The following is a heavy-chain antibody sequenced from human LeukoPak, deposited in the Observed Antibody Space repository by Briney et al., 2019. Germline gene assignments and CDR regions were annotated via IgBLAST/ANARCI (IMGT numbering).Heavy chain of an antibody. J-gene: IGHJ4*02. CDR3: ARDQPGHSTGWTGGFDY. V-gene: IGHV4-4*02. Sequence: PSETLSLTCAVSGGSISSNNWWIWVRQSPEKGLEWIGEIYHDGSTNYNPSLKSRVTISMDKSKNQLSLKLSSVTAADTAVYYCARDQPGHSTGWTGGFDYWGQGTLVTVSS. CDR1: GGSISSNNW. CDR2: IYHDGST. D-gene: IGHD6-19*01.